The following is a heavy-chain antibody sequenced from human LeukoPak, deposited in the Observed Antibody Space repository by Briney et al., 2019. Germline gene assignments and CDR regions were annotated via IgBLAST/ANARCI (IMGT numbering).Heavy chain of an antibody. CDR2: ISFDGSNK. J-gene: IGHJ4*02. V-gene: IGHV3-30*04. D-gene: IGHD5-24*01. Sequence: GGSLRLSCAASGFTFSSYAMHWVRQAPGKGLEWVAVISFDGSNKYYADSVKGRFTISRDNSKNTLYLQMNSLRGEDTAVYYCARDPPGGWLQFFDYRGQGTLVTVSS. CDR3: ARDPPGGWLQFFDY. CDR1: GFTFSSYA.